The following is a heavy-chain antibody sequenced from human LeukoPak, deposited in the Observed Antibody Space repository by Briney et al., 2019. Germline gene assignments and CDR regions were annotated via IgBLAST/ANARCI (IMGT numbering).Heavy chain of an antibody. D-gene: IGHD2/OR15-2a*01. Sequence: SETLSLTCAVYGGSFSGYYWSWIRQPPGKGPEWIGEINHSGSTNYNPSLKSRATISVDTSKNQFSLKLSSVTAADTAVYYCASDRILTSTFDYWGQGTLATVSS. CDR2: INHSGST. V-gene: IGHV4-34*01. CDR1: GGSFSGYY. CDR3: ASDRILTSTFDY. J-gene: IGHJ4*02.